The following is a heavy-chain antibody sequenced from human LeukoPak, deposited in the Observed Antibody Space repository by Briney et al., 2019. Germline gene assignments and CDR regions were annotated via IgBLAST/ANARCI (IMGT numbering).Heavy chain of an antibody. CDR1: GFTFSNAW. J-gene: IGHJ4*02. V-gene: IGHV3-15*01. Sequence: GGSLRLSWAASGFTFSNAWMSWVRQAPGKGLEWVGRIKSKTDGGTTDYAAPVKGRFTISRDDSKNTLYLQMNSLKTEDTAVYYCTTDFAPKSIMITFGGVGNWGQGTLVTVSS. D-gene: IGHD3-16*01. CDR3: TTDFAPKSIMITFGGVGN. CDR2: IKSKTDGGTT.